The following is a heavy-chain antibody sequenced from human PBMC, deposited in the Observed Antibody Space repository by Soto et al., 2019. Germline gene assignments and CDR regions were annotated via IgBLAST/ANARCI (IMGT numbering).Heavy chain of an antibody. J-gene: IGHJ6*02. Sequence: EVQLLESGGGLVQPGGSLRLSCTASGFTFKNYAMSWVRQAPRKGLDWVAAISGSGGSTYYADSVKGRFTISRDNAKNTLYLQMNSRRAEDSAVYYCAKGTSPPFYGGYYYYGMDVWGQGTTVTVSS. CDR2: ISGSGGST. V-gene: IGHV3-23*01. D-gene: IGHD3-10*01. CDR3: AKGTSPPFYGGYYYYGMDV. CDR1: GFTFKNYA.